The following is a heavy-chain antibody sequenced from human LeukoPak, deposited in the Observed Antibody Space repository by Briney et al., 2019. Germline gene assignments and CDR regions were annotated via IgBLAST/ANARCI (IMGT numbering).Heavy chain of an antibody. Sequence: GASVKVSCKTSGFIFIGYYMHWVRQAPGQGLEWMGRINPNSGGTNYAQKFQGRVTMTRDTSIRTAYMELSRLRSDDTAVYYCARSFSSTDHDSSAYYSWGQGSLVTVSS. J-gene: IGHJ4*02. CDR1: GFIFIGYY. V-gene: IGHV1-2*06. CDR2: INPNSGGT. CDR3: ARSFSSTDHDSSAYYS. D-gene: IGHD3-22*01.